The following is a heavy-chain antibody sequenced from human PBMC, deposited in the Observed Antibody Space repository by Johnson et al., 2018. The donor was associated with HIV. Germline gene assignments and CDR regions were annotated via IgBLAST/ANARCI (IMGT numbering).Heavy chain of an antibody. D-gene: IGHD6-13*01. Sequence: MLLVESGGGVVQPGGSLRLSCAASGFTFSSYDMHWVRQGTGKGLEWVSAIGTAGDTYYPGSVKGRFTISRDNSKNTLYLQMNSLRAEDTAVYYCAKDQWSSSWTNDAFDIWGQGTMVTVSS. J-gene: IGHJ3*02. CDR2: IGTAGDT. CDR1: GFTFSSYD. CDR3: AKDQWSSSWTNDAFDI. V-gene: IGHV3-13*01.